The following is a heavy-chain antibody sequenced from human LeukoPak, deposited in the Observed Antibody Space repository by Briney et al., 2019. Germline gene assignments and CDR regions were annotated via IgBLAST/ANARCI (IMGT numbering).Heavy chain of an antibody. CDR1: GGSFSGYY. J-gene: IGHJ3*02. CDR2: INHSGST. D-gene: IGHD6-6*01. CDR3: ARSIAGKRDAFDI. V-gene: IGHV4-34*01. Sequence: SETLSLTCAVYGGSFSGYYWSWIRQPPGKGLEWIGEINHSGSTNYNPSLKSRVTISVDTSKNQFSLKLSSVTAADTAVYYCARSIAGKRDAFDIWGQGTMVTVSS.